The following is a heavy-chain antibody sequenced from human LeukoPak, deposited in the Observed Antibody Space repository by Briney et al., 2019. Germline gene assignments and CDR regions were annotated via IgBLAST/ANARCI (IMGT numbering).Heavy chain of an antibody. J-gene: IGHJ6*02. CDR3: ARGRCSGGSCYFDYGMDV. V-gene: IGHV3-30-3*01. D-gene: IGHD2-15*01. CDR1: GFTFSSYA. CDR2: ISYDGSNK. Sequence: GGSLRLSCAASGFTFSSYAMHWVRQAPGKGLEWVAVISYDGSNKYYADSVKGRFTISRDNSKNTLYLQMNSLRAEDTAVYYCARGRCSGGSCYFDYGMDVWGQGTTVTVSS.